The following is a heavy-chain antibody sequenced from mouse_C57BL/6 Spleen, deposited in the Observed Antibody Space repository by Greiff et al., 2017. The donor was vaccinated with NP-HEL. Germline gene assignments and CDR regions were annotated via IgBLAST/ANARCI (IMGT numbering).Heavy chain of an antibody. J-gene: IGHJ2*01. V-gene: IGHV1-53*01. CDR3: ARSADRRYYFDY. D-gene: IGHD1-2*01. Sequence: QVQLQQSGTELVKPGASVKLSCKASGYTFTSYWMHWVKQRSGQGLEWIGNINPSNGGTNYNEKFKGKATLTVDKSSSTAYMQLSSLTSEVSAVYYCARSADRRYYFDYWGQGTTLTVSA. CDR1: GYTFTSYW. CDR2: INPSNGGT.